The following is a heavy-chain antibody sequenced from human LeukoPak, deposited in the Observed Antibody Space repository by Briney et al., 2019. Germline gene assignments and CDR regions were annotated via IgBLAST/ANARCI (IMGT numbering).Heavy chain of an antibody. CDR1: GFTFSNAW. V-gene: IGHV3-15*05. CDR2: IKSKTDGGTT. CDR3: TTDAVGLDFGDFGGWGD. D-gene: IGHD4-17*01. Sequence: GGSLRLSXAASGFTFSNAWMNWVRQAPGKGLEWVGRIKSKTDGGTTDYAAPVNGRFAISRDDSKNTLYLQMNSLKTDDTAVYYCTTDAVGLDFGDFGGWGDWGQGTLVTVSS. J-gene: IGHJ4*02.